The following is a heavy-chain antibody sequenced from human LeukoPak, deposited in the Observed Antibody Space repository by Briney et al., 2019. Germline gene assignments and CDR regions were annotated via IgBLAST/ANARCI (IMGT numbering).Heavy chain of an antibody. CDR3: AKDRGIVVVPAAMQVDY. J-gene: IGHJ4*02. V-gene: IGHV3-23*01. CDR2: ISDSGGST. CDR1: GFTFSSYA. Sequence: GGSLRLSCAVSGFTFSSYAMSWVRQAPGKGLEWVSAISDSGGSTYYADSVKGRFTISRDNSKNTLYLQMNSLRAEDTAVYYCAKDRGIVVVPAAMQVDYWGQGTLVTVSS. D-gene: IGHD2-2*01.